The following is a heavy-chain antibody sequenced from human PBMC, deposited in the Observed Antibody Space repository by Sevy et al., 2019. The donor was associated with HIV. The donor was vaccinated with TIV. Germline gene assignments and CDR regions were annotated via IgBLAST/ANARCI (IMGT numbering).Heavy chain of an antibody. V-gene: IGHV3-7*01. D-gene: IGHD3-10*01. CDR1: GFTFSSYW. Sequence: GGSLRLSCAASGFTFSSYWMSWVRQAPGKGLEWVATINQDGSETFYVDSVKGRFTISRHNPRKSLYLQMDSLSAEDTAVYDGARLFYGSADYWGQGTLVTVSS. CDR2: INQDGSET. CDR3: ARLFYGSADY. J-gene: IGHJ4*02.